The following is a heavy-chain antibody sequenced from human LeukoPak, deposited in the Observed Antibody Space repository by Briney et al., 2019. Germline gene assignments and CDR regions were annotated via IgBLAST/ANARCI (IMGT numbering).Heavy chain of an antibody. CDR2: INAGNGNT. Sequence: GASVKVSCKASGYTFTSYAMHWVRQAPGQRLEWMGWINAGNGNTKYSQKFQGRVTITRDTSASTAYMELSSLRSEDTAVYYCARTGRHRYSSGWYGFDPWGQGTLVTVSS. J-gene: IGHJ5*02. CDR1: GYTFTSYA. D-gene: IGHD6-19*01. V-gene: IGHV1-3*01. CDR3: ARTGRHRYSSGWYGFDP.